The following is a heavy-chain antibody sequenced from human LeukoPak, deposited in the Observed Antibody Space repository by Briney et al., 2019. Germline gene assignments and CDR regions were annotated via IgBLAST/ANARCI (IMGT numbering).Heavy chain of an antibody. J-gene: IGHJ4*02. CDR3: ARVAPSRGGNSGGDY. CDR2: ISAYNGNT. V-gene: IGHV1-18*01. CDR1: GGTFSSYA. Sequence: ASVKVSCKASGGTFSSYAISWVRQAPGQGLEWMGWISAYNGNTNYAQKLQGRVTMTTDTSTSTAYMELRSLRSDDTAVYYCARVAPSRGGNSGGDYWGQGTLVTVSS. D-gene: IGHD4-23*01.